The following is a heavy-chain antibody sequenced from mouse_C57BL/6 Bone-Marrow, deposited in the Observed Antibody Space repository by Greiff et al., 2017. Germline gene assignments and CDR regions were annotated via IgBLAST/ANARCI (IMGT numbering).Heavy chain of an antibody. Sequence: EVQVVESGGGLVKPGRSLKLSCAASGFTFSDYGMHWVRQAPEKGLEWVAYISSGSSTIYYADTVKGRFTISRDNAKNTLFLQMTSLRSEDTAMYYCARDYDGYLYFDYWGQGTTLTVS. CDR1: GFTFSDYG. D-gene: IGHD2-3*01. CDR2: ISSGSSTI. J-gene: IGHJ2*01. V-gene: IGHV5-17*01. CDR3: ARDYDGYLYFDY.